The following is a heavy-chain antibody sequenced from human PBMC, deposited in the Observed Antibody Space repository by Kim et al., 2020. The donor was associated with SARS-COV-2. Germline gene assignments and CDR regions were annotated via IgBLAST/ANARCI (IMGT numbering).Heavy chain of an antibody. V-gene: IGHV3-15*01. CDR2: ILSNTDGGTT. D-gene: IGHD1-7*01. CDR1: GFTFSQAW. Sequence: GGSLRLSCAVSGFTFSQAWMSWVRQAPGKGLEWVGRILSNTDGGTTEYAAPVKGRFSISRDDSKNTLYLQMNSLKTKDAAIYYCTTDQMNSFDYWGQGTL. J-gene: IGHJ4*02. CDR3: TTDQMNSFDY.